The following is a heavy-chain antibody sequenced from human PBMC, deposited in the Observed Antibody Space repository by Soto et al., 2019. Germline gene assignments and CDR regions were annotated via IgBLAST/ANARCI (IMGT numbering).Heavy chain of an antibody. CDR2: IYYNGNT. J-gene: IGHJ5*02. V-gene: IGHV4-59*02. Sequence: QVQMQESGPGLVKPSETLSLTCTVSGDSVTSNYWSWVRQPPGMGMEWIGYIYYNGNTNYNHSLKIPVIISLDTSKNQFSLKLSSVTAADTAVYYCARDSGRYYDSGSYNCFDTWGQGTLVSVSS. CDR1: GDSVTSNY. D-gene: IGHD3-10*01. CDR3: ARDSGRYYDSGSYNCFDT.